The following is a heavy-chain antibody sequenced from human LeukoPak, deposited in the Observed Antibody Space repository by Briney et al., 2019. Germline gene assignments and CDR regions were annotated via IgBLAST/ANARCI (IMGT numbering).Heavy chain of an antibody. CDR3: AKGGRGFSYGSLDY. V-gene: IGHV3-23*01. CDR1: GFTFSSYA. Sequence: GGSLRLSCAASGFTFSSYAMSWVRQAPGKGLEWVSTISGSGGSTYYADSVKGRFTISRDNSKNTLYLQMNSLRAEDTAVYYCAKGGRGFSYGSLDYWGQGILVTVSS. CDR2: ISGSGGST. J-gene: IGHJ4*02. D-gene: IGHD5-18*01.